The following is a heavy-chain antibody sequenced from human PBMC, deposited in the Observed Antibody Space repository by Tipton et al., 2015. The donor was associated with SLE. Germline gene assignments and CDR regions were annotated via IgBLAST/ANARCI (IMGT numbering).Heavy chain of an antibody. Sequence: RSLRLSCAASGLTFSSYGMHWVRQAPGKGLEWVAVISYDGSNKYYADSLKGRFTISRDNSKNTLYLQMNSLRAEDTAVYYCAKGSRGYFDWLGAFDIWGQGTMVTVSS. D-gene: IGHD3-9*01. CDR3: AKGSRGYFDWLGAFDI. CDR1: GLTFSSYG. J-gene: IGHJ3*02. V-gene: IGHV3-30*18. CDR2: ISYDGSNK.